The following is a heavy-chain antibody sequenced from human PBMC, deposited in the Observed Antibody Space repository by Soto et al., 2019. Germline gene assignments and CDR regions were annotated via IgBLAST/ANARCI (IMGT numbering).Heavy chain of an antibody. V-gene: IGHV1-18*01. CDR3: ARDPGAKSSGLFPFDY. Sequence: APVQVSCKASGYTFNLYGINWVRQPPGQGLEWMGWISAFKGKTNYARTVHGRVTMTAGTSTRTAFVDLSSLRRDDTALHYPARDPGAKSSGLFPFDYWGHGTLVTVS. J-gene: IGHJ4*01. CDR1: GYTFNLYG. CDR2: ISAFKGKT. D-gene: IGHD3-22*01.